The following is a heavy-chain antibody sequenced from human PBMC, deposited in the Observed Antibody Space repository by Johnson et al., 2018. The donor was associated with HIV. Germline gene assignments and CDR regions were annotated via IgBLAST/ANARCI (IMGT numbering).Heavy chain of an antibody. J-gene: IGHJ3*02. D-gene: IGHD6-6*01. CDR3: VKERQLVRSFDI. Sequence: QVQLVESGGGLVKPGGSLKLSCATSGFTFSDYYMSWIRQAPGKGLEWLSYISTSAITLYYADSVKGRFSISRDNAKSSVYLQMNSLRPEDTAVYYCVKERQLVRSFDIWGQGTMVAVSS. CDR1: GFTFSDYY. CDR2: ISTSAITL. V-gene: IGHV3-11*04.